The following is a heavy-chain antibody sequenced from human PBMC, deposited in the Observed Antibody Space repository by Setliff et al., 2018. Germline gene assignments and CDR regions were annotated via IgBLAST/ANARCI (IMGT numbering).Heavy chain of an antibody. CDR2: IGDYNGNT. V-gene: IGHV1-18*01. D-gene: IGHD2-2*03. CDR3: ARGPVDFVVVPAAAVFDF. J-gene: IGHJ4*02. Sequence: ASVKVSCKASGYIFTKYGINWVRQAPGQGLEWMGWIGDYNGNTLHAQNLQGRLTVTTDTSTNTAYMELRSLRSDDTAVYYCARGPVDFVVVPAAAVFDFWGQGTLVTVSS. CDR1: GYIFTKYG.